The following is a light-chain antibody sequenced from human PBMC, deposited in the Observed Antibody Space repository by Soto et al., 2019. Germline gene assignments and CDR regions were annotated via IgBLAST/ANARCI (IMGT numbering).Light chain of an antibody. CDR2: DAS. Sequence: IVLTQSRGALCLSPGEIAAVSCRASQSVSSYLAWYQQKPGQAPRLLIYDASNRATGIPARFSGSGSGTDFTLTISSLEPEDFAVYYCQQRSNWPPTFGGGTKVDIK. V-gene: IGKV3-11*01. CDR1: QSVSSY. J-gene: IGKJ4*01. CDR3: QQRSNWPPT.